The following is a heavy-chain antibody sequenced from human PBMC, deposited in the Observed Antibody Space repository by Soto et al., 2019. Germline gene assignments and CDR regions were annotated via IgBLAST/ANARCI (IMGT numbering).Heavy chain of an antibody. Sequence: QITLKESGPTLVKPTQTLTLTCTFSGFSLSTSGVGVGWIRQPPGKALEWLALIYGNDDKRYSPSLKSRPTITKDTSKNQVVLTMTNMDPVDTATYYCAHRVPGYSSSWYVRDWFDPWGQGTLVTVSS. V-gene: IGHV2-5*01. D-gene: IGHD6-13*01. CDR2: IYGNDDK. CDR3: AHRVPGYSSSWYVRDWFDP. CDR1: GFSLSTSGVG. J-gene: IGHJ5*02.